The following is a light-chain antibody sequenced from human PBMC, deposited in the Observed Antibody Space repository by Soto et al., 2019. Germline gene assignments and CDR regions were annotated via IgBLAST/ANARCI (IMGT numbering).Light chain of an antibody. Sequence: QSALTQPASVSGSPGQSITISCTGTSSDVGSYNYVSWYQQHPGKVPKLMIYEVSNRPSGVSNRFSGSKSGNTASLTISGLQAEDEADYCCSSYTSSTPVVFGGGTKVTVL. V-gene: IGLV2-14*01. CDR1: SSDVGSYNY. CDR2: EVS. J-gene: IGLJ2*01. CDR3: SSYTSSTPVV.